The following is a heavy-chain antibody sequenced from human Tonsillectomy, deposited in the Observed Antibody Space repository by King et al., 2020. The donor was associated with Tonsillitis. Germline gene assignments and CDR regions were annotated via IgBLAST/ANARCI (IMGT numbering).Heavy chain of an antibody. CDR1: GYTFTSYY. V-gene: IGHV1-46*03. J-gene: IGHJ5*02. D-gene: IGHD6-13*01. CDR3: ARGSEGYSSSWSYWFDP. CDR2: INPSDGST. Sequence: QLVQSGAEVKKPGASVKVSCKASGYTFTSYYMQWVRQAPGQGLEWIGIINPSDGSTNYAQKFQGRVTMTRDTSTSTVYMELSSLRSEDTAVYYCARGSEGYSSSWSYWFDPWGQGTLVTVSS.